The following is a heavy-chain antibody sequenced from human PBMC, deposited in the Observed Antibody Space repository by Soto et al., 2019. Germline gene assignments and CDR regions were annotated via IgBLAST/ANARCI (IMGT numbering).Heavy chain of an antibody. J-gene: IGHJ4*02. CDR2: IRNEAKRDTT. CDR3: ARGDCRGNSCYVGLG. D-gene: IGHD2-15*01. CDR1: GFTFSDHY. V-gene: IGHV3-72*01. Sequence: EVQLVESGGGLVQPGGSLRLSCAASGFTFSDHYMDWVRQAPGKGLEWVGRIRNEAKRDTTADAASVKGRFNISRDDSKTSLYLQMNSLKTEETAVYYCARGDCRGNSCYVGLGWGQGTLVTVSS.